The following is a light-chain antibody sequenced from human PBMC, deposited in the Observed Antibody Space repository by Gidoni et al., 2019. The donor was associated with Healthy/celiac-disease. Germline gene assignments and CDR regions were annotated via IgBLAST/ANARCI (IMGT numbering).Light chain of an antibody. V-gene: IGKV3-20*01. CDR1: QSVSSSY. CDR2: GAS. Sequence: EMVLPQSPGTLSLSPGERATLSCRASQSVSSSYLAWYQQKPGQAPRLLIYGASSRATGIPDRFSGSGSGTDFTLTISRLEPEDFAVYYCQQYGSSPLLTFGGGTKVEIK. CDR3: QQYGSSPLLT. J-gene: IGKJ4*01.